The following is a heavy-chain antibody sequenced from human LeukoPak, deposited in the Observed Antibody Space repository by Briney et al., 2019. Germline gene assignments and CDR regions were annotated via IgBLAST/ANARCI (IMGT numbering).Heavy chain of an antibody. CDR3: ARDRQIAY. Sequence: GGTLTLSCAASGFTFSNYWLTWVRQAPGQGLEWVANIKQDGSENHYVDSVKGRFTISRDNAKNSLYLQMNSLRAEDTAVYYCARDRQIAYWGQGTLVTVSS. CDR1: GFTFSNYW. CDR2: IKQDGSEN. J-gene: IGHJ4*02. V-gene: IGHV3-7*01.